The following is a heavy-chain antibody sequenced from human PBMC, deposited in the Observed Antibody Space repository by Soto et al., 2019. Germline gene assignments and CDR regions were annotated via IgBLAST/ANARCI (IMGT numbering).Heavy chain of an antibody. CDR1: GFTFSSYA. V-gene: IGHV3-23*01. Sequence: EVQLLESGGGLVQPGGSLRLSCAASGFTFSSYAMSWVRQAPGKGLEWVSAISGSGGSTYYADPVKGRFTISRDNSKNTPYLPMNSLRADDTAVDYCAKDSDTAMVLGGMDVWGQGTTVTVSS. D-gene: IGHD5-18*01. CDR3: AKDSDTAMVLGGMDV. J-gene: IGHJ6*02. CDR2: ISGSGGST.